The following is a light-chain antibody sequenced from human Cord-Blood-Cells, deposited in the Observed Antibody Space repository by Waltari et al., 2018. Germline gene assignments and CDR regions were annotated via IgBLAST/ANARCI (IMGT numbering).Light chain of an antibody. V-gene: IGKV3-20*01. CDR1: QSVSSSY. J-gene: IGKJ3*01. CDR3: QQYGSSPFT. CDR2: GAS. Sequence: EIVLTQSPGTLSLSPGERATLSCRASQSVSSSYLAWYQQKPGQAPRLLHYGASSRATGIPDRFRGSGSGIDFTLTISRLEPEDFAVYYCQQYGSSPFTFGPGTKVDIK.